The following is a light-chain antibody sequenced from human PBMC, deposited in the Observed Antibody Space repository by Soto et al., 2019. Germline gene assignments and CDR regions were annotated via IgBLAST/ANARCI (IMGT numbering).Light chain of an antibody. Sequence: DIQMTQSPSSLSAYVGDRVTITCRASQSISSYLNWYQQKPGKAPNLLISTTSSLESGVPSRFSGSGSGTDFTLTISSLQPEDFATYFCQQSYSRPRTFGQGTKVEI. CDR2: TTS. CDR1: QSISSY. CDR3: QQSYSRPRT. J-gene: IGKJ1*01. V-gene: IGKV1-39*01.